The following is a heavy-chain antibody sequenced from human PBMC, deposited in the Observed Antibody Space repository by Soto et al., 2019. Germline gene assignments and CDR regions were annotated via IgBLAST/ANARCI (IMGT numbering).Heavy chain of an antibody. CDR3: ARDRRDHDFWSGHIYPGGPYMDV. D-gene: IGHD3-3*01. Sequence: SETLSLTCTVSGGSISSGGYYWSWIRQHPGKGLEWIGYIYYSGSTYYNPSLKSRVTISVDTSKNQFSLKLSSVTAADTAVYYCARDRRDHDFWSGHIYPGGPYMDVWGKGTTVTVSS. CDR1: GGSISSGGYY. V-gene: IGHV4-31*03. J-gene: IGHJ6*03. CDR2: IYYSGST.